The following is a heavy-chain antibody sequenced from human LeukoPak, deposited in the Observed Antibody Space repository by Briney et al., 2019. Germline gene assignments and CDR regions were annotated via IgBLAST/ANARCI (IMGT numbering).Heavy chain of an antibody. CDR1: GGSISSYY. Sequence: SETLSLTCTVSGGSISSYYWSWIRQPPGKGLEWIGYIYYSGSTNYNPSLKSRVTISVDTSKNQFSLKLSSVTAADTAVYYCARHDFSITMVRGVHYYYYYSMDVWGQGTTVTVSS. D-gene: IGHD3-10*01. J-gene: IGHJ6*02. CDR3: ARHDFSITMVRGVHYYYYYSMDV. V-gene: IGHV4-59*08. CDR2: IYYSGST.